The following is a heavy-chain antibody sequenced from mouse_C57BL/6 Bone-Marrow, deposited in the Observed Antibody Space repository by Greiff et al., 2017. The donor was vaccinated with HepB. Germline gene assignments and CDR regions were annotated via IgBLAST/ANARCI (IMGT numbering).Heavy chain of an antibody. CDR3: ARENYYGSSYDDYAMDY. CDR1: GYTFTGYW. J-gene: IGHJ4*01. Sequence: VQLQQSGAELMKPGASVKLSCKATGYTFTGYWIEWVKQRPGHGLEWIGEILPGSGSTNYNDKFKGKATFTADTSSNTAYMQLSSLTTEDSAIYYCARENYYGSSYDDYAMDYWGQGTSVTVSS. CDR2: ILPGSGST. D-gene: IGHD1-1*01. V-gene: IGHV1-9*01.